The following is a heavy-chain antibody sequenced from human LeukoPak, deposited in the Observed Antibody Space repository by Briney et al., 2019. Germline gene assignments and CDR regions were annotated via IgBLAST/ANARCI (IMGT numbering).Heavy chain of an antibody. J-gene: IGHJ6*03. CDR3: ARQLPGHYYMDV. CDR2: VYPGDSDI. V-gene: IGHV5-51*01. Sequence: GESLKISCKGSGYTFTSYWIAWVRQMPGKGLEWMGIVYPGDSDIRYSPSFQGQVTISADKSITTAYLQWSSLKASDTAMYYCARQLPGHYYMDVWGKGTTVTISS. D-gene: IGHD1-14*01. CDR1: GYTFTSYW.